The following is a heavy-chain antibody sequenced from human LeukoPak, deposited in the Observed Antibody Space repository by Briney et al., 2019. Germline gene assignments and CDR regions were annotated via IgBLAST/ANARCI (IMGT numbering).Heavy chain of an antibody. CDR3: ARDPGYGSGTDYDMGY. CDR1: GFTVSGNY. D-gene: IGHD3-10*01. CDR2: IYSGGNT. Sequence: GGSLRLSCVASGFTVSGNYMSWVRQAPGKGLEWVSVIYSGGNTYYADSVKGRFTISRDNSKNTLYLQTNSLRPEDTAVYHCARDPGYGSGTDYDMGYWGQGTLVTVSS. V-gene: IGHV3-66*02. J-gene: IGHJ4*02.